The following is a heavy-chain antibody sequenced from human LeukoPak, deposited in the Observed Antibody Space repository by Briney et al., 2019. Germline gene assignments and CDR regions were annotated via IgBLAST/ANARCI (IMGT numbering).Heavy chain of an antibody. J-gene: IGHJ4*02. CDR3: ASQSSSAYDY. Sequence: GGSLRPSCAASGFTFNAYAMNWVRQAPEKGLEWVSSITSASNYMYYADSVKGRFTISRDNAKNSLYLQMNSLRAEDTAVYYCASQSSSAYDYWGQGTLVTVSS. CDR1: GFTFNAYA. V-gene: IGHV3-21*01. D-gene: IGHD6-19*01. CDR2: ITSASNYM.